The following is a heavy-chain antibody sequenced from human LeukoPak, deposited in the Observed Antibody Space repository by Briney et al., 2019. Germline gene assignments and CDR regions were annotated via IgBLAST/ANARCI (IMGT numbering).Heavy chain of an antibody. CDR3: AKKGTSSTQTCYFDY. D-gene: IGHD2/OR15-2a*01. V-gene: IGHV3-23*01. CDR2: ISGSGGST. J-gene: IGHJ4*02. Sequence: GGSLRLSCAASGFTFSSYAMSWVRQAPGKGLEWVSAISGSGGSTYYADSVKGRFTISRDNSKNTLYLQMNSLRAEDTAVYYCAKKGTSSTQTCYFDYWGQGTLVTVSS. CDR1: GFTFSSYA.